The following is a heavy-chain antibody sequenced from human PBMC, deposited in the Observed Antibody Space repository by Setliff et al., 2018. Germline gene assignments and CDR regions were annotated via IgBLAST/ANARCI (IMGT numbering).Heavy chain of an antibody. CDR3: ARGRNVAARLLDS. CDR1: GASINSLSW. CDR2: IYHDGNT. Sequence: SETLSLTCAVTGASINSLSWWSWVRQSPGKGLEWIGEIYHDGNTKFNPSVHYNPSLKSRVTISIDKSKDQFSLTVTSVTAADTAMYYCARGRNVAARLLDSWGQGTLVTVSS. V-gene: IGHV4-4*02. D-gene: IGHD6-6*01. J-gene: IGHJ4*02.